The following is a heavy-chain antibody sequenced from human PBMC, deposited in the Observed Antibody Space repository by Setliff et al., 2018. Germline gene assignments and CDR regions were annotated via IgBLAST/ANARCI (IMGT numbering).Heavy chain of an antibody. CDR1: GYGFTSHY. V-gene: IGHV1-46*01. CDR3: ARAPWGDDYDSLYTWFDP. CDR2: VNPSGGKT. Sequence: ASVKVSCKTSGYGFTSHYFHWLRQAPGQGLEWMGIVNPSGGKTTLSQKFQGRVSMTADASTVTVYMELHSLTSEDTAIYYCARAPWGDDYDSLYTWFDPRGQGSLVTVSS. D-gene: IGHD3-22*01. J-gene: IGHJ5*02.